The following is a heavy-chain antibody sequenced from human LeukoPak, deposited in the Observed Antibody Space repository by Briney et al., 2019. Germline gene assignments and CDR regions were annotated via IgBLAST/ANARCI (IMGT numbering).Heavy chain of an antibody. CDR2: IYYSGNT. J-gene: IGHJ4*02. D-gene: IGHD6-6*01. CDR1: RGSVNSNSYY. CDR3: ATAHEVSSSSFDY. V-gene: IGHV4-39*07. Sequence: SETLSLTCTVSRGSVNSNSYYWGWIRQPPGKGLEWIRTIYYSGNTYYNPSLESRVTISVDTSKNQFSLKLTSVTAADTAVYYCATAHEVSSSSFDYWGQGTLVTVSS.